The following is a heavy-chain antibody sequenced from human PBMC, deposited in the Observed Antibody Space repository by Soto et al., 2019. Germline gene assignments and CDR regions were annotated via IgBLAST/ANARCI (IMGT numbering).Heavy chain of an antibody. CDR1: GFIFSSYT. D-gene: IGHD2-2*01. V-gene: IGHV3-23*01. Sequence: EVQLLQSGGGLVQPGESLRLSCAASGFIFSSYTMSWVRQAPGKGLEWVSVISGSGGSRYHADSVQGRFTISRDNTKNTLYQQMNSMRAEDTAIYYGAKARCSSATCYVPDYWGQGTLVTVSS. CDR2: ISGSGGSR. CDR3: AKARCSSATCYVPDY. J-gene: IGHJ4*02.